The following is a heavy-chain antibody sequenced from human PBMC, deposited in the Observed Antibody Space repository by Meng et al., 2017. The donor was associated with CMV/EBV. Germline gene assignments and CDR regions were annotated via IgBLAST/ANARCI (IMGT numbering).Heavy chain of an antibody. J-gene: IGHJ4*02. CDR2: IYTSGST. CDR1: GGSISIYY. Sequence: HLQGWGPGLVNPAKTLSLTCTVSGGSISIYYWSWSRQPAGKGLEWIGRIYTSGSTNYNPSLNNRVTMSVDTSKNQFSLKLSSVTAADTAVYYCARDSSGWYPHFDYWGQGTLVTVSS. D-gene: IGHD6-19*01. CDR3: ARDSSGWYPHFDY. V-gene: IGHV4-4*07.